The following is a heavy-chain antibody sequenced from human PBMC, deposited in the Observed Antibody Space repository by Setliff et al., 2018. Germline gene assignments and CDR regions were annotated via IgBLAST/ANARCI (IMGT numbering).Heavy chain of an antibody. J-gene: IGHJ4*02. V-gene: IGHV4-38-2*02. CDR3: VRDLHWGFDY. CDR1: GYSISSGYI. CDR2: IGHTGSI. Sequence: SETLSLTCTVSGYSISSGYIWGWIRQPPGKGLEWVGNIGHTGSINYNPSLKSRLTISRDTSKNQVSLKLNSVTATDTAVYYCVRDLHWGFDYWGLGTLVTVSS. D-gene: IGHD7-27*01.